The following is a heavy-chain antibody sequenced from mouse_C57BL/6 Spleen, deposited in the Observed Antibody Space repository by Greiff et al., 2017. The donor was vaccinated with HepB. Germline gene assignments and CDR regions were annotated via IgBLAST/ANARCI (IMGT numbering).Heavy chain of an antibody. CDR2: IDPETGGT. CDR3: ARYGGYYDMDY. V-gene: IGHV1-15*01. CDR1: GYTFTDYE. D-gene: IGHD1-1*01. J-gene: IGHJ4*01. Sequence: QVQLQQSGAELVRPGASVTLSCKASGYTFTDYEMHWVKQTPVHGLEWIGAIDPETGGTAYNQKFKSKAILTADKSSSTAYMELRSLTSEDSAVYYCARYGGYYDMDYWGQGTSVTVSS.